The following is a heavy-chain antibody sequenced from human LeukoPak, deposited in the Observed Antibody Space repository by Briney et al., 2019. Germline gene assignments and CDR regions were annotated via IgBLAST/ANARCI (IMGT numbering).Heavy chain of an antibody. J-gene: IGHJ3*02. V-gene: IGHV1-58*01. CDR1: GFTFTASA. D-gene: IGHD1-26*01. CDR2: ILVGRGNR. Sequence: SVNVSCKASGFTFTASALQGVRQARGQRLDWIGLILVGRGNRNYAQKLQERLTITRDMSTGTAYMELGRLRSEDTAVYYCAATSVGTTINDPFDIWGQGTMVTVSS. CDR3: AATSVGTTINDPFDI.